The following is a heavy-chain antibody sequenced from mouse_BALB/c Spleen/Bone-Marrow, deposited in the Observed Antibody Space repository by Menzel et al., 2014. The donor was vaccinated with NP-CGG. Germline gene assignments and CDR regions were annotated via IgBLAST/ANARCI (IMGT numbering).Heavy chain of an antibody. Sequence: EVQLVESGGGLVKPGGSLKLSCAASGFTFSDYYMYWVRQTPEKSLEWVATISDGGSYTYYPDSVKGRFTISRDNAKNNLYLQMSSLKSEDTAMYYCANWAYWGQGTLVTVSA. D-gene: IGHD4-1*01. J-gene: IGHJ3*01. CDR3: ANWAY. CDR1: GFTFSDYY. V-gene: IGHV5-4*02. CDR2: ISDGGSYT.